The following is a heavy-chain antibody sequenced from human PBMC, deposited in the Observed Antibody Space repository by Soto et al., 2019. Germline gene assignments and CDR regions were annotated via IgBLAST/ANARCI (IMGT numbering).Heavy chain of an antibody. CDR3: ARDLRGNVRGYSYGLYYYYYGMDV. J-gene: IGHJ6*02. CDR1: GYTFTSYG. D-gene: IGHD5-18*01. V-gene: IGHV1-18*01. CDR2: ISAYNGNT. Sequence: ASVKVSCKASGYTFTSYGISWVRQAPGQGLEWMGWISAYNGNTNYAQKLQGRVTMTTDTSTSTAYMELRSLRSDDTAVYYCARDLRGNVRGYSYGLYYYYYGMDVWGQGTTVTVSS.